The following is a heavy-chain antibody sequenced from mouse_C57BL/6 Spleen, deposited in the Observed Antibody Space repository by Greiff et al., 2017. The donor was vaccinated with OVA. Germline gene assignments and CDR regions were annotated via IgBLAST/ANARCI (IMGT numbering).Heavy chain of an antibody. CDR2: INPSNGGT. CDR1: GYTFTSYW. D-gene: IGHD1-1*01. CDR3: ARSGYYGSSYLWYFDV. J-gene: IGHJ1*03. Sequence: QVQLQQPGTELVKPGASVKLSCKASGYTFTSYWMHWVKQRPGQGLEWIGNINPSNGGTNYNEKFKSKATLTVDQSSSTAYMQLSSLTSEDSAVYYCARSGYYGSSYLWYFDVWGTGTTVTVSS. V-gene: IGHV1-53*01.